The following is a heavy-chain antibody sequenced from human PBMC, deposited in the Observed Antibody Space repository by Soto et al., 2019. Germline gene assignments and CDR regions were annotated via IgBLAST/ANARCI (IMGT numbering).Heavy chain of an antibody. Sequence: QPGGSLRISCAASGFTFSSYWMHWVRQAPGKGLVWVSRINSDGSSTSYADSVKGRFTISRDNAKNTLYLQMNSLRAEDTAVYYCARASGYSYCSSTSCYNYYYYYMDVWGKGTTVTVSS. D-gene: IGHD2-2*02. J-gene: IGHJ6*03. CDR1: GFTFSSYW. V-gene: IGHV3-74*01. CDR2: INSDGSST. CDR3: ARASGYSYCSSTSCYNYYYYYMDV.